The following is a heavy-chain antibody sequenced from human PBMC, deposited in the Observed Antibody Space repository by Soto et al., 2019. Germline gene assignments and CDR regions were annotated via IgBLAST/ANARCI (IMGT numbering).Heavy chain of an antibody. CDR2: IYSGGST. D-gene: IGHD6-6*01. CDR3: ARVSDRYSGSYPPVDY. J-gene: IGHJ4*02. CDR1: GFTVSSNY. Sequence: GGSLRLSCAASGFTVSSNYMSWVRQAPGKGLEWVSVIYSGGSTYYADSVKGRFTISRDNSKNTLYLQMNSLRAEDTAVYYCARVSDRYSGSYPPVDYWGQGTLVTVSS. V-gene: IGHV3-66*01.